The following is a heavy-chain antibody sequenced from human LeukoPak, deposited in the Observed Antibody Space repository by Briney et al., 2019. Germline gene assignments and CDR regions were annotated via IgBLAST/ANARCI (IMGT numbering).Heavy chain of an antibody. J-gene: IGHJ5*02. CDR2: ISGSGGNT. Sequence: GGSLRLSCAASRFIFSSYAMSWVRQAPGKGLEWVSAISGSGGNTYYADSVKGRFTISRDNSKNTLYLQMNSLRAEDTAVYYCAKGPYSGFSWGQGTLVTVSS. D-gene: IGHD1-26*01. V-gene: IGHV3-23*01. CDR1: RFIFSSYA. CDR3: AKGPYSGFS.